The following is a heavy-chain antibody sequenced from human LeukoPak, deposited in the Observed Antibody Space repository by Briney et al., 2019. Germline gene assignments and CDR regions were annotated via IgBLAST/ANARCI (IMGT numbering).Heavy chain of an antibody. Sequence: ASVKVSCKASGYTFTDYYIHWVRQDPGQGLQWMGWSYPKTGAALSAQRFQGKLTMTRDMSIATAYMELGGLTSDDTAIYYCASLAIHFGVRGFDYWGQGTLVTVSS. CDR3: ASLAIHFGVRGFDY. J-gene: IGHJ4*02. V-gene: IGHV1-2*02. CDR2: SYPKTGAA. D-gene: IGHD3-10*02. CDR1: GYTFTDYY.